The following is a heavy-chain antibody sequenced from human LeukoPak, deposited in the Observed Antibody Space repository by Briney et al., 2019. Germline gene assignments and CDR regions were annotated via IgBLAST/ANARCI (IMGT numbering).Heavy chain of an antibody. CDR3: ASLWPYQLSAFDI. CDR1: GGSVSSANYY. D-gene: IGHD2-2*01. V-gene: IGHV4-61*01. CDR2: IYYSGST. J-gene: IGHJ3*02. Sequence: SETLSLTCSVSGGSVSSANYYWSWVRQPPGKGLEWIGYIYYSGSTTYNPSLKSRVTISVDTSKNQFSLKLTSVTAADTGVYYCASLWPYQLSAFDIWGQGTMVTVSS.